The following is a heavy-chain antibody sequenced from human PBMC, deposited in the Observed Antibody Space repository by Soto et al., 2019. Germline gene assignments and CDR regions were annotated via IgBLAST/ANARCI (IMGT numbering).Heavy chain of an antibody. D-gene: IGHD6-19*01. J-gene: IGHJ4*02. CDR2: IKKKADGVTA. CDR3: RTQWLD. Sequence: EVQLVESGGRLVKPGGSLRLSCAASGLIFSNAWMSWVRQAPGKGLEWVGLIKKKADGVTAVYAAPLKGRFTISRDDSKNTLYLEMSSLKTEDTAVYYCRTQWLDWGQGTLVTVSS. V-gene: IGHV3-15*01. CDR1: GLIFSNAW.